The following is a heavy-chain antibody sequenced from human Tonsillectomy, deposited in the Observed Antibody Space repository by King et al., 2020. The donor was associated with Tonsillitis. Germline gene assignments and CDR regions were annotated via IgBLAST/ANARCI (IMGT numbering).Heavy chain of an antibody. CDR3: AGMPEGGATTTGWGALDS. D-gene: IGHD1-26*01. Sequence: QLQESGPGLVKSSETLSLTCTISFGSISSYYWSWLRQPPGKGLEWIGYIYYSGSTNYNPSLKRRVIISADTSKNQFSLKLSSVTAADTDVYYWAGMPEGGATTTGWGALDSWGQGTLVTVSS. CDR2: IYYSGST. CDR1: FGSISSYY. V-gene: IGHV4-59*03. J-gene: IGHJ5*01.